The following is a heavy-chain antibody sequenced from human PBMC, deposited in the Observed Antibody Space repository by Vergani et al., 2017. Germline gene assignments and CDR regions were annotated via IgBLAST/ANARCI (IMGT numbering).Heavy chain of an antibody. D-gene: IGHD5-18*01. V-gene: IGHV1-2*04. CDR2: INPNSGGT. CDR3: ARASGASAGDSYQSPGAFDI. J-gene: IGHJ3*02. Sequence: QVQLVQSGAEVKKPGASVKVSCKASGYTFTGYYMHWVRQAPGQGLEWMGWINPNSGGTNYAQKFQGWVTMTRDTSISTAYMELSRLRSDDTDVYYCARASGASAGDSYQSPGAFDIWGQGTMVTVSS. CDR1: GYTFTGYY.